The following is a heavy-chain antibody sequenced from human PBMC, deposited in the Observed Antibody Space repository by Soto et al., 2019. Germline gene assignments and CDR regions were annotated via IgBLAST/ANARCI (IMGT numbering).Heavy chain of an antibody. CDR3: ARLSSSGWDFDY. V-gene: IGHV3-13*04. D-gene: IGHD3-10*01. CDR1: GFTFSRYD. J-gene: IGHJ4*02. Sequence: EVQLVESGGGLVQPGGSLRLSCAASGFTFSRYDMHWVRQATGKPLEWVSGIGTADDTYYLGSVKGRFTISREDVKNSLYLQMNSLRVVDTAVYYCARLSSSGWDFDYWGQGTMVTVSS. CDR2: IGTADDT.